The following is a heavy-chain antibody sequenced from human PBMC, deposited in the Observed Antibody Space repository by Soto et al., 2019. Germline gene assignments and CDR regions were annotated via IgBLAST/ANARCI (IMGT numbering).Heavy chain of an antibody. D-gene: IGHD6-13*01. CDR3: ARVDSSWYLGMDV. Sequence: QVQLQESGPGLVKPSETLSLTCTVSGGSISNYYWSWIRQPPGMGLEWIGYIYYTGSTNYNPSLKSRVTISVDTSKNQFSLKLSSVTAADTAVYYCARVDSSWYLGMDVWGQGTTVTVSS. CDR2: IYYTGST. J-gene: IGHJ6*02. V-gene: IGHV4-59*01. CDR1: GGSISNYY.